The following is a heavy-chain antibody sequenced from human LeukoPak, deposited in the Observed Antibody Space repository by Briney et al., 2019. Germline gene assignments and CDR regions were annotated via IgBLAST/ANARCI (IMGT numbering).Heavy chain of an antibody. CDR2: IYYSGST. V-gene: IGHV4-30-4*01. CDR3: AREKKLLWFGELSGNWFDP. J-gene: IGHJ5*02. D-gene: IGHD3-10*01. CDR1: GGSISSGDYY. Sequence: SETLSLTCTVSGGSISSGDYYWSWIRQPPGKGLEWIGYIYYSGSTYYNPSLKSRVTISVDRSKNQFSLKLSSVTAADTAVYYCAREKKLLWFGELSGNWFDPWGQGTLVTVSS.